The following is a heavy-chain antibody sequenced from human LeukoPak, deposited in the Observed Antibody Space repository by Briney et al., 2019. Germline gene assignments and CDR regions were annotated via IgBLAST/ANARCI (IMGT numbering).Heavy chain of an antibody. CDR3: ARGGTTYYYGSGSYYNALASY. CDR2: IDHSGST. CDR1: GGSFNGYY. J-gene: IGHJ4*02. Sequence: SETLSLTCAVYGGSFNGYYWSWIRQPPGKGLEWIGEIDHSGSTNYNPSLKSRVTISVDTSKNQFSLKLSSVTAADTAVYYCARGGTTYYYGSGSYYNALASYWGQGTLVTVSS. V-gene: IGHV4-34*01. D-gene: IGHD3-10*01.